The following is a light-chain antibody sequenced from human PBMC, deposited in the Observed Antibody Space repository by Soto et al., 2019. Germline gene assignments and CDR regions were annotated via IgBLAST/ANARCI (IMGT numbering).Light chain of an antibody. CDR2: GQN. Sequence: QSVLTQPPSASGTPGQRVSISCSGSSSNIGSNTVTWYQQLPGTAPKLLIHGQNQRPSGVPDRFSGSKSGTSASLAISGLQSEDEADYYCAVWDDSLDGRVFGGGTKLTVL. CDR3: AVWDDSLDGRV. J-gene: IGLJ2*01. CDR1: SSNIGSNT. V-gene: IGLV1-44*01.